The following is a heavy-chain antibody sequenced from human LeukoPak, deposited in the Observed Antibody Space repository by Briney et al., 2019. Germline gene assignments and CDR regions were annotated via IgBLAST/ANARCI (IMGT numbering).Heavy chain of an antibody. CDR1: GFNFGSHE. CDR2: IGGSGSPT. D-gene: IGHD2-15*01. V-gene: IGHV3-48*03. Sequence: GGPLRLSCVVSGFNFGSHEMSWVRQAPGKGLEWVSYIGGSGSPTHYADSVKGRFTVSRDNAKNSLYLQLNNLRAEDTAVYYCAREIIPTPDTFDIWGQGTVVTVSS. J-gene: IGHJ3*02. CDR3: AREIIPTPDTFDI.